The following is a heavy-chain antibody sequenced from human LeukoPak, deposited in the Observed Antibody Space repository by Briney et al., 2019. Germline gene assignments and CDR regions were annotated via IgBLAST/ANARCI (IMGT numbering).Heavy chain of an antibody. V-gene: IGHV3-48*01. J-gene: IGHJ3*02. CDR3: ARLAMAGTGGFDI. CDR1: GFTFSSYS. D-gene: IGHD6-19*01. CDR2: ITIISSVI. Sequence: GSLRFSCAASGFTFSSYSRSWVRQAPGKGRGWVSYITIISSVIYSGDSVKGRFTVSRDNAENSLYKQMSSLRAEDTAVYYCARLAMAGTGGFDIWGQRTMVTVSS.